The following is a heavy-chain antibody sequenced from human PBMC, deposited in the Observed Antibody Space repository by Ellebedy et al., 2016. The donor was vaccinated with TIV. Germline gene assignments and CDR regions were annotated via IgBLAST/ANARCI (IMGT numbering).Heavy chain of an antibody. CDR2: ISSSSSYI. V-gene: IGHV3-21*01. J-gene: IGHJ4*02. Sequence: GESLKISCAASGFIFSSYSMNWVRQAPGKGLEWVSSISSSSSYIYYADSVKGRFTISRDNAKNSLYLQMNSLRAEDTAVYYCARPRGRDDPPYFDYWGQGTLVTVSS. CDR3: ARPRGRDDPPYFDY. CDR1: GFIFSSYS. D-gene: IGHD3-16*01.